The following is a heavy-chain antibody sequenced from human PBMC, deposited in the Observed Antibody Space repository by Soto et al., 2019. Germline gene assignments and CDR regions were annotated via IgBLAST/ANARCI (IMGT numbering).Heavy chain of an antibody. CDR2: IYSSGSA. Sequence: SETLSLTCAVSGDSFTGYYWSYIRQPPGKGLVWIGYIYSSGSANYNPSLKSRVTLSIDTSKNQFSLKVGSVTAADTAVYYCASSSLYGMDVWGQGTTVTVSS. J-gene: IGHJ6*02. V-gene: IGHV4-59*08. CDR1: GDSFTGYY. CDR3: ASSSLYGMDV.